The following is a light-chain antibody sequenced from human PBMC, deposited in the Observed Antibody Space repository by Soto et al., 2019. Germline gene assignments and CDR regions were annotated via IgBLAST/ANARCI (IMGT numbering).Light chain of an antibody. Sequence: DIQMTQSPSSLSASVGDRVTITCQASQAISNYLNWYQQKPGKAPKLMIYDASNLETGVRSRFSVSGSVTDFTFTISSLQTEDIASDYCKQYDNLPPGITFGQGTRLEIK. CDR3: KQYDNLPPGIT. J-gene: IGKJ5*01. CDR1: QAISNY. CDR2: DAS. V-gene: IGKV1-33*01.